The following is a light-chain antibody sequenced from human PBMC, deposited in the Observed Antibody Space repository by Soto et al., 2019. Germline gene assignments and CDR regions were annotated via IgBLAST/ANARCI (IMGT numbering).Light chain of an antibody. V-gene: IGKV3-20*01. J-gene: IGKJ2*02. CDR1: QSVSSSY. Sequence: EIVLTQSPGTLSLSPGERATLSCRANQSVSSSYLAWYQQKPGQAPRLLIYGASSRATGIPDRFSGSGSGTDFTLTISSLEPEDFPVYYCQQYGSSVCTFGQGTKLEIK. CDR3: QQYGSSVCT. CDR2: GAS.